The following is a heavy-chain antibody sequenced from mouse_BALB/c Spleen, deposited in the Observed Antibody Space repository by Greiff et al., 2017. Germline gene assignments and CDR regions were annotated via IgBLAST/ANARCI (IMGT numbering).Heavy chain of an antibody. Sequence: VQLQQSGLLVKPGASVKMSCKASGYTFTSYVMHWVKQKPGQGLEWIGYINPYNDGTKYNEKFKGKATLTSDKSSSTAYMELSSLTSEDSAVYYCATTLDPYYAMDYWGQGTSVTVSS. CDR2: INPYNDGT. V-gene: IGHV1-14*01. CDR1: GYTFTSYV. CDR3: ATTLDPYYAMDY. D-gene: IGHD1-1*01. J-gene: IGHJ4*01.